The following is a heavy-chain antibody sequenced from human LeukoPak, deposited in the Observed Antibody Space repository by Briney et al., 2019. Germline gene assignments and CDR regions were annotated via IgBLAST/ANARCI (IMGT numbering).Heavy chain of an antibody. CDR1: GFTFSSYW. CDR3: ARGAPPYSSGWYFFYYYYGMDV. V-gene: IGHV3-74*01. J-gene: IGHJ6*02. CDR2: INSDGSNT. D-gene: IGHD6-19*01. Sequence: GGSLRLSCAASGFTFSSYWMHWVRQAPGKGLVWVSRINSDGSNTSYADSVKGRFTISRDNAKNTLYLQMNSLRAEDTAVYYCARGAPPYSSGWYFFYYYYGMDVWGQGTTVTVSS.